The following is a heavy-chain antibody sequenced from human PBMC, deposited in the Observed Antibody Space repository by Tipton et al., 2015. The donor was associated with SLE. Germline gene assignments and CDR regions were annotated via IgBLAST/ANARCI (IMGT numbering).Heavy chain of an antibody. Sequence: TLSLTCIVSGDSISSDNYYWAWIRQPPGKGLEWIGTVYYGGRTHYNPSLKNRPTISVDTSRSQFSLKLSSVTAADTAVYYCARTLDALDIWGQGTMVTVSS. V-gene: IGHV4-39*07. CDR3: ARTLDALDI. CDR1: GDSISSDNYY. CDR2: VYYGGRT. J-gene: IGHJ3*02.